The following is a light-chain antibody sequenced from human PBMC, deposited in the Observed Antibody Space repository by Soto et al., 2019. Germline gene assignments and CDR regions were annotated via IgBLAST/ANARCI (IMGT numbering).Light chain of an antibody. CDR3: RSYTSSSTLYV. CDR2: EVT. Sequence: SVLTQPASVSGSPGQSITISCTGTSNDIGAYNYVSWYQHHPGKAPKLIIYEVTNRPSGVSNRFSGSKSGNTASLTISGLRAEDEADYYCRSYTSSSTLYVFATGTKVTVL. V-gene: IGLV2-14*01. J-gene: IGLJ1*01. CDR1: SNDIGAYNY.